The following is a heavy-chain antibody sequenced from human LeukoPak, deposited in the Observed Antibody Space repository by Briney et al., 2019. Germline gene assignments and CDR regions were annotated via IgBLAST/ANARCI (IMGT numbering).Heavy chain of an antibody. CDR2: IYHSGNN. CDR1: GYFISTGYY. Sequence: SETLSLTCTVSGYFISTGYYWGWIRQSPGKGLEWIAIIYHSGNNYYNPSLKSRVTISVDTSKNQFSLKLTSVTAADTAVYYRATNLYGSGNYFAYWGQGTLVTVSS. D-gene: IGHD3-10*01. J-gene: IGHJ4*02. CDR3: ATNLYGSGNYFAY. V-gene: IGHV4-38-2*02.